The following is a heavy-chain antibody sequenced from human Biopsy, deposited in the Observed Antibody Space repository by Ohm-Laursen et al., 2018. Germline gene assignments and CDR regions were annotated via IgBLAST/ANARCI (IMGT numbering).Heavy chain of an antibody. D-gene: IGHD3-22*01. CDR1: GGSISNNNYY. CDR2: IFYRGST. J-gene: IGHJ5*02. CDR3: ARDYDTSGYYYVS. V-gene: IGHV4-39*01. Sequence: GTLSLTCTVSGGSISNNNYYWGWIRQPPGKGLEWIGSIFYRGSTHYKPSLKSRLNISVDTSKNQFSLKLNYVTAADTAVYYCARDYDTSGYYYVSWGQGTLVTVSS.